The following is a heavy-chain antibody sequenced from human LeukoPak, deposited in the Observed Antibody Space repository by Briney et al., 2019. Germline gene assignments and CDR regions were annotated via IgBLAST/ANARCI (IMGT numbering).Heavy chain of an antibody. J-gene: IGHJ3*02. Sequence: ASVKVSCKAFGYTFTSNYMHWVRQAPGQGPEWMGVISPSGGSTTYAQKFQGRVTLTRDMSTSTDYLELSSLRSEDTAVYYCARGRPRYNWNDFRAFDIWGQGTMVTVSS. CDR3: ARGRPRYNWNDFRAFDI. CDR1: GYTFTSNY. V-gene: IGHV1-46*01. CDR2: ISPSGGST. D-gene: IGHD1-20*01.